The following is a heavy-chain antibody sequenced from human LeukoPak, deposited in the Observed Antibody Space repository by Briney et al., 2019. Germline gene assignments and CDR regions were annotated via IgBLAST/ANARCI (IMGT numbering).Heavy chain of an antibody. Sequence: GGSLRLSCAASGFTFSSYAMSWVRQVPGKGLEWVSAISGSGGSTYYADSVKGRFTISRDNSKNTLYLQMNSLRAEDTAVYYCAKDLGGGEDGSAFDIWGQGTMVTVSS. CDR1: GFTFSSYA. V-gene: IGHV3-23*01. J-gene: IGHJ3*02. CDR2: ISGSGGST. D-gene: IGHD3-16*01. CDR3: AKDLGGGEDGSAFDI.